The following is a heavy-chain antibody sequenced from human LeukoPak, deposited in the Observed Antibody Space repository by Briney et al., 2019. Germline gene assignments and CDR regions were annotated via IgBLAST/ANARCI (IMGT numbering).Heavy chain of an antibody. CDR2: ISAYNGNT. Sequence: ASVKVSCKASGYTFTSYGISWVRQAPGQGLEWMGWISAYNGNTNYAQKLQGRVTMTTDTSTSAAYMELRSLRSDDTAVYYCARDFTALVVADSNWLDPWGQGTLVTVSS. CDR1: GYTFTSYG. V-gene: IGHV1-18*01. CDR3: ARDFTALVVADSNWLDP. D-gene: IGHD2-15*01. J-gene: IGHJ5*02.